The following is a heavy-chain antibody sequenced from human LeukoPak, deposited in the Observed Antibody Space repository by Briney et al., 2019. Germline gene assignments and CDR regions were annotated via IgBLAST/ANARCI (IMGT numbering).Heavy chain of an antibody. V-gene: IGHV3-15*01. Sequence: GRSLRLSCAASGFTFSSYGMHWVRQAPGKGLEWVGRIKSKTDGGTTDYAAPVKGRFTISRDDSKNTLYLQMNSLKTEDTAVYYCTTDIVVVVAGPYADFDYWGQGTLVTVSS. D-gene: IGHD2-15*01. CDR2: IKSKTDGGTT. J-gene: IGHJ4*02. CDR3: TTDIVVVVAGPYADFDY. CDR1: GFTFSSYG.